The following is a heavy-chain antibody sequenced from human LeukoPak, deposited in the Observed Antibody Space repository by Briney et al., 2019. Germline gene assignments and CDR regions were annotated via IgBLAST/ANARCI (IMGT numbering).Heavy chain of an antibody. V-gene: IGHV1-18*01. CDR1: GYTFTSYG. CDR3: ARSFPNGYHAASDAFDI. Sequence: ASVKVSCKASGYTFTSYGISWVRQAPGQGLEWMGWISAYNGNTNYAQKFQGRVTITADKSTSTAYMELSSLRSEDTAVYYCARSFPNGYHAASDAFDIWGQGTMVTVSS. J-gene: IGHJ3*02. CDR2: ISAYNGNT. D-gene: IGHD5-24*01.